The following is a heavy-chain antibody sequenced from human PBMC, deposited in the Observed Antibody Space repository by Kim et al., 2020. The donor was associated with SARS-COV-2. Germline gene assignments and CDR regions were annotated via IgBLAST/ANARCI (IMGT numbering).Heavy chain of an antibody. CDR2: ISYDGSNN. J-gene: IGHJ6*02. Sequence: GGSLRLSCAASGFTFSNYGMHWVRQAPGKGLEWVAVISYDGSNNYYADSVKGRFTISRDNSKNTLYLQMNSLRAEDTAVYCCAKDQVRGHYYGSGYVDVWGQGTTVTVSS. CDR1: GFTFSNYG. CDR3: AKDQVRGHYYGSGYVDV. V-gene: IGHV3-30*18. D-gene: IGHD3-10*01.